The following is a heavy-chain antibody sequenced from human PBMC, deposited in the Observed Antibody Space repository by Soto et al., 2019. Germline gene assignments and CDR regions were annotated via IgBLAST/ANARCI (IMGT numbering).Heavy chain of an antibody. Sequence: GGSLRLSCAASGFTFSSYAMSWVRQAPGKGLEWVSAISGSGGSTYYADSVKGRFTISRDNSKNTLYLQMNSLRAEDTAVYYCAKDRAITMVRGANDAFDFWGQGTMVTVSS. J-gene: IGHJ3*01. CDR3: AKDRAITMVRGANDAFDF. D-gene: IGHD3-10*01. CDR1: GFTFSSYA. V-gene: IGHV3-23*01. CDR2: ISGSGGST.